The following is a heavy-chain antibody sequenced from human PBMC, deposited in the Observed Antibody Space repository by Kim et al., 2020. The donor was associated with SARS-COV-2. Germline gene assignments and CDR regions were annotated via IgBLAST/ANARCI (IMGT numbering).Heavy chain of an antibody. V-gene: IGHV4-61*02. D-gene: IGHD3-22*01. Sequence: SETLSLTCTVSGGSISSGSYYWSWIRQPAGKGLEWIGRIYTSGSTNYNPSLKSRVTISVDTSKNQFSLKLSSVTAADTAVYYCARDKRGYYDSSGTNRYGMDVWGQGTTVTVSS. J-gene: IGHJ6*02. CDR2: IYTSGST. CDR3: ARDKRGYYDSSGTNRYGMDV. CDR1: GGSISSGSYY.